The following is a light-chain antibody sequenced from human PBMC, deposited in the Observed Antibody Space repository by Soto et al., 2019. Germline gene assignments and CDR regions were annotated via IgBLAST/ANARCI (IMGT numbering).Light chain of an antibody. CDR1: QSISSW. V-gene: IGKV1-5*01. Sequence: DIQMTQSPSTLSASVGDRVTITCRASQSISSWLAWYQQKPGKAPKLLIYDASGLESGVPSRFSGSGSGTEFTLTISSLQPDDFATYYCQQYNSVPWTFGQGTKVEIK. CDR3: QQYNSVPWT. CDR2: DAS. J-gene: IGKJ1*01.